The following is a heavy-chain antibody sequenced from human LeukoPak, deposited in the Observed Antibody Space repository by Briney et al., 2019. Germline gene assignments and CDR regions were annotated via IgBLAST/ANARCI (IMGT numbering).Heavy chain of an antibody. CDR1: GGTFSSYA. CDR3: ARGQLWDYYYYYGMDV. V-gene: IGHV1-69*13. J-gene: IGHJ6*02. CDR2: IIPIFGTA. Sequence: SVKVSCKASGGTFSSYAISWVRQAPGQGLEWMGGIIPIFGTANYAQKFQGRVTITADESTSTAYMELSSLRSEDTAVYYCARGQLWDYYYYYGMDVWGQGTTVTVSS. D-gene: IGHD5-18*01.